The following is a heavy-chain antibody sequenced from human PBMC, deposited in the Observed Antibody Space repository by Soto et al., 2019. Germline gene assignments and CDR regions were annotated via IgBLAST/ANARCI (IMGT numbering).Heavy chain of an antibody. V-gene: IGHV3-23*01. CDR2: LSVSGADT. D-gene: IGHD3-10*01. CDR3: AKAQDKSIRYSGVDY. Sequence: PGGSLRLSCAATGFTFADYPMNWVRQAPGKGLEWISSLSVSGADTYYADSVKGRFTISRDNSRNTLYLQMKGLRADDTAVYYCAKAQDKSIRYSGVDYWGQGTVVTVSS. CDR1: GFTFADYP. J-gene: IGHJ4*02.